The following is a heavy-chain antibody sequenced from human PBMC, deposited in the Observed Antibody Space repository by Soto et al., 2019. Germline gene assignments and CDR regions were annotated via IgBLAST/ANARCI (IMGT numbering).Heavy chain of an antibody. CDR3: VKRDLDTAVVNSPDAFDF. J-gene: IGHJ3*01. CDR1: GFIFNDYG. Sequence: QVKLVESGGGVVQPGRSLRLSCEASGFIFNDYGMHWVRQAPGKGLDWVAVISFDGNNKYYAQSVKGRFTISRDNSKNTLFLHMDSLRREDTAVYHCVKRDLDTAVVNSPDAFDFWGQGTMVTVSS. V-gene: IGHV3-30*18. CDR2: ISFDGNNK. D-gene: IGHD5-18*01.